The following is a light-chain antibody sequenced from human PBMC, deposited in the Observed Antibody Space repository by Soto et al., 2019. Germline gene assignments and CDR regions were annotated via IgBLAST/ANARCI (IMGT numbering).Light chain of an antibody. J-gene: IGLJ1*01. CDR2: DVS. CDR1: SSDIGGYNY. Sequence: QSVLTQPASVSGSPGQSITISCTGTSSDIGGYNYVSWYQQHPGKVPKLMIHDVSNRPSGVSNRFSGSKSGNTASLTISGLQAEDEADYYCNSYTSSNTHVFGTGTKVTVL. V-gene: IGLV2-14*01. CDR3: NSYTSSNTHV.